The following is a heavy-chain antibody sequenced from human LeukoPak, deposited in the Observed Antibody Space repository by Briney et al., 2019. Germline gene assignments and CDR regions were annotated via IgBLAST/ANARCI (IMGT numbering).Heavy chain of an antibody. Sequence: GGSLRLSCAASGFTFSGHNMNWVRQAPGKGLEWISFVSISSGTIYYADSVNGRFRISRDNAKSSLDLEMNSLRAEDTAVYYCASPRAAAGPTDAFDIWAKGQWSPSLQ. CDR2: VSISSGTI. CDR3: ASPRAAAGPTDAFDI. J-gene: IGHJ3*02. CDR1: GFTFSGHN. V-gene: IGHV3-48*04. D-gene: IGHD6-13*01.